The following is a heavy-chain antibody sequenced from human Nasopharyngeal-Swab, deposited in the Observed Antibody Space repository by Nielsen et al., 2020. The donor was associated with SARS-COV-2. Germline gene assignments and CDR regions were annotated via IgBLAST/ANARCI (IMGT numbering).Heavy chain of an antibody. D-gene: IGHD5-24*01. CDR2: ISYDGSNK. J-gene: IGHJ4*02. Sequence: GGSLRLSCAASGFTFSSYSMNWVRQAPGKGLEWVAVISYDGSNKYYADSVKGRFTIPRDNSKKTLYLQMNSRRAEDTVVYSCGRDTEMATITHPDNWGREPWSPSPQ. CDR1: GFTFSSYS. CDR3: GRDTEMATITHPDN. V-gene: IGHV3-30*03.